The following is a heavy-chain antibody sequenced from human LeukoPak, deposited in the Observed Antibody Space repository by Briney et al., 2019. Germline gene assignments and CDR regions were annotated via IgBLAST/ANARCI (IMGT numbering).Heavy chain of an antibody. CDR2: IYTSGST. Sequence: SQTLSLTXTVSGGSISSGSYYWSWIRQPAGTGLEWIGRIYTSGSTNYNPSLKSRVTISVDTSKNQFSLKLSSVTAADTAVYYCAYSSSWYPPYYYWGQGTLVTVSS. CDR1: GGSISSGSYY. V-gene: IGHV4-61*02. CDR3: AYSSSWYPPYYY. J-gene: IGHJ4*02. D-gene: IGHD6-13*01.